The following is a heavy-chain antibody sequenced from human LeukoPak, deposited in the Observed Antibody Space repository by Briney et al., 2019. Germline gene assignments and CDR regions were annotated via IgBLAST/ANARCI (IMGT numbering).Heavy chain of an antibody. V-gene: IGHV4-59*11. CDR2: IYYSGST. CDR1: GGSISSHY. Sequence: PSETLSLTCTVSGGSISSHYWSWIRQPPGKGLEWIGYIYYSGSTNYNPSLKSRVTISVDTSKNQFSLKLSSVTAADTAVYYCARSPRGWGTYFDYWGQGTLVTVSS. J-gene: IGHJ4*02. D-gene: IGHD7-27*01. CDR3: ARSPRGWGTYFDY.